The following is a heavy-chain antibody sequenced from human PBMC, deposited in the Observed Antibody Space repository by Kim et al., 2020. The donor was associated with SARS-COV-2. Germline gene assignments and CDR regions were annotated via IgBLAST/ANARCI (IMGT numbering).Heavy chain of an antibody. Sequence: SETLSLTCGVHGGSFSGYFWSWIRQTPGKGLEWIGEINDSGKINYNPSLKSRVTISLDTSKNQFSLNLGSVTAADTALYYCARNAFWSGPTAIDVFDGWG. V-gene: IGHV4-34*01. D-gene: IGHD3-3*01. CDR1: GGSFSGYF. J-gene: IGHJ3*01. CDR3: ARNAFWSGPTAIDVFDG. CDR2: INDSGKI.